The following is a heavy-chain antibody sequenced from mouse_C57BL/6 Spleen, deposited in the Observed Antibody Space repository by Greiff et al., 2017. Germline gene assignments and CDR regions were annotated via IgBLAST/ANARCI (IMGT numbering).Heavy chain of an antibody. Sequence: QVQLQQPGAELVKPGASVKLSCKASGYTFTSYWMHWVKQRPGQGLEWIGMIHPNSGSTNYNEKFKSKATLTVDKSSSTAYMQLSSLTSEDSAVYYCARREVTTVDYAMGYWGQGTSVTVSS. CDR3: ARREVTTVDYAMGY. V-gene: IGHV1-64*01. CDR2: IHPNSGST. J-gene: IGHJ4*01. CDR1: GYTFTSYW. D-gene: IGHD1-1*01.